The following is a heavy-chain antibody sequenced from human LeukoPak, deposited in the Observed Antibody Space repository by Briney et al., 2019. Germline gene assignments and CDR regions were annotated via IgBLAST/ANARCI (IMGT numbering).Heavy chain of an antibody. CDR2: INHSGST. J-gene: IGHJ4*02. CDR1: GGSFSGYY. Sequence: PSETLSLACAVYGGSFSGYYWSWICQPPGKGLEWIGEINHSGSTNYNPSLKSRVTVSVDTSKNQFSLKLSSVTAADTAVYYCARGGGSYYGNWGQGTLVTVSS. D-gene: IGHD1-26*01. V-gene: IGHV4-34*01. CDR3: ARGGGSYYGN.